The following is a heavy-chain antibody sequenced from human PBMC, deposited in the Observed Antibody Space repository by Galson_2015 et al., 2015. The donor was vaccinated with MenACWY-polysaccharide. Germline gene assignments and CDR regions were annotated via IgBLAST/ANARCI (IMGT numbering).Heavy chain of an antibody. J-gene: IGHJ4*02. CDR3: AKGAAHYGSGNYYDY. V-gene: IGHV3-23*01. CDR1: GLTFSSYG. Sequence: SLRLSCAGSGLTFSSYGMGWVRQAPGKGLEWVSGLSPTTGNTYYADSVRGRFPISRDNSKNTLYLQMDSLRAEDTALYYCAKGAAHYGSGNYYDYWGQGTQVTVSS. D-gene: IGHD3-10*01. CDR2: LSPTTGNT.